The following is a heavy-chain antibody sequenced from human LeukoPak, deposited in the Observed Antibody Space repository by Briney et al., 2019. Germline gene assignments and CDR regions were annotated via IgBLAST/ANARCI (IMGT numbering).Heavy chain of an antibody. V-gene: IGHV3-23*01. D-gene: IGHD3-22*01. CDR1: GFTFSSYA. CDR2: ISGDGGNT. J-gene: IGHJ3*02. CDR3: AKSSGYSRGAFDI. Sequence: GGSLRLSCAASGFTFSSYAMSWVRQAPGKGLEWVSGISGDGGNTYYADSVKGRFTISRDNSKNTLYLQMNSLRAEDTAVYYCAKSSGYSRGAFDIWGQGTMVTVSS.